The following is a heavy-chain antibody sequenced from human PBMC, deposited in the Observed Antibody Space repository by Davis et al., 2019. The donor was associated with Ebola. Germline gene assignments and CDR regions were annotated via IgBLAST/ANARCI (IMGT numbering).Heavy chain of an antibody. Sequence: GESLKISCKGSGYIFADQWIGWVRQMPGKGLEWMGIIFPRDSDTRYSPSFRGQVTISADKSIKTAFLQWSSLKASDTAMYYCATLRRTITGMDDGFDIWGQGTMVTVSS. D-gene: IGHD1-20*01. CDR2: IFPRDSDT. CDR1: GYIFADQW. CDR3: ATLRRTITGMDDGFDI. J-gene: IGHJ3*02. V-gene: IGHV5-51*01.